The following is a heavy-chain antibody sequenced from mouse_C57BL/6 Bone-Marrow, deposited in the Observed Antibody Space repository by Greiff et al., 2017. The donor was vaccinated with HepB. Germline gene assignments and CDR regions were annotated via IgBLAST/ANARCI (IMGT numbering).Heavy chain of an antibody. CDR3: ARYYYGSSCWYFDV. CDR2: IRNKANGYTT. D-gene: IGHD1-1*01. Sequence: EVKLMESGGGLVQPGGSLSLSCAASGFTFTDYYMSWVRQPPGKALEWLGFIRNKANGYTTEYSASVKGRFTISRDNSQSILYLQMNALRAEDSATYYCARYYYGSSCWYFDVWGTRTTVTVSS. J-gene: IGHJ1*03. V-gene: IGHV7-3*01. CDR1: GFTFTDYY.